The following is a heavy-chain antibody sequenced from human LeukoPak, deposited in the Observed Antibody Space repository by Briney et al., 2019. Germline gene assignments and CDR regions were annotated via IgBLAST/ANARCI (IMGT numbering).Heavy chain of an antibody. J-gene: IGHJ4*02. V-gene: IGHV3-7*01. CDR3: AREFLIAALDY. D-gene: IGHD6-13*01. Sequence: PGGSLRLSCAASGFTFSSYWMSWVRQAPGKGLEWVANIKQDGSEKYYVGSVKGRFTISRDNAKNSLYLQMNSLRAEDTAVYYCAREFLIAALDYWGQGTLVTVSS. CDR1: GFTFSSYW. CDR2: IKQDGSEK.